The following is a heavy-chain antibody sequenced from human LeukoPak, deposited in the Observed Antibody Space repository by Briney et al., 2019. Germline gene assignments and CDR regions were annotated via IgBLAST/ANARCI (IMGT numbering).Heavy chain of an antibody. Sequence: PSETLSLTCTVSGGSISSGSYYWSWIRQPAGKGLEWIGRIYTSGSTNYNPSLKSRVTISVDTSKNQFSLKLSSVTAADTAVYYCARDGYYYCYYYMDVWGKGTTVTVSS. J-gene: IGHJ6*03. CDR1: GGSISSGSYY. CDR2: IYTSGST. CDR3: ARDGYYYCYYYMDV. V-gene: IGHV4-61*02.